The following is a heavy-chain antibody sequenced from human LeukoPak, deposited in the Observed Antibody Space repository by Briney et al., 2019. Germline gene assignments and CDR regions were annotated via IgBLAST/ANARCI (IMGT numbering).Heavy chain of an antibody. Sequence: GGSLRLSCAASGFTFSSYGMHWVRQAPGKGLEWVAFIRYDGSNKYYADSVKGRFTISRDNAKNSLYLQMNSLRAEDTAVYYCAREDYYGSGRQTGWFDPWGQGTLVTVSS. CDR2: IRYDGSNK. D-gene: IGHD3-10*01. CDR1: GFTFSSYG. J-gene: IGHJ5*02. V-gene: IGHV3-30*02. CDR3: AREDYYGSGRQTGWFDP.